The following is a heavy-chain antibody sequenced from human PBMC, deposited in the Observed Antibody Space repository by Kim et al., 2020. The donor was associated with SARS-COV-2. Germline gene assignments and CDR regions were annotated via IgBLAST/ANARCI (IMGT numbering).Heavy chain of an antibody. V-gene: IGHV3-23*01. Sequence: YYADAGMVRCTISLDNSKTTLYLQMNSLRAEDTAVYYCAKDLTVGATGDYWGQGTLVTVSS. D-gene: IGHD1-26*01. J-gene: IGHJ4*02. CDR3: AKDLTVGATGDY.